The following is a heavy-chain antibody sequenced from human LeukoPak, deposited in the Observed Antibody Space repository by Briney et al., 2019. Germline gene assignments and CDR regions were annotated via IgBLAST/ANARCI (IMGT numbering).Heavy chain of an antibody. CDR3: ARASIVGATIDY. CDR2: ISSNGSST. D-gene: IGHD1-26*01. CDR1: GFTFSSYA. J-gene: IGHJ4*02. Sequence: PGGSLRLSCAASGFTFSSYAMHWVRQAPGKGLEYVSAISSNGSSTYYANSVKGRFTISRDNSKNTLYLQMGSLRAEDMAVYYCARASIVGATIDYWGQGTLVTVSS. V-gene: IGHV3-64*01.